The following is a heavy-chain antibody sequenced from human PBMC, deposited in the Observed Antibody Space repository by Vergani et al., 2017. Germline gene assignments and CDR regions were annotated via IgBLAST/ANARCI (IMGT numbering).Heavy chain of an antibody. CDR2: IYYSGST. V-gene: IGHV4-59*11. CDR3: ARSSAVYCSGGSCYYYYGMDV. D-gene: IGHD2-15*01. J-gene: IGHJ6*02. Sequence: QVQLQQWGAGLLKPSETLSLTCTVSGGSISSHYWSWTRQPPGKGLEWIGYIYYSGSTNYNPSLKSRVTISVDTSKNQFSLKLSSVTAADTAVYYCARSSAVYCSGGSCYYYYGMDVWGQGTTVTVSS. CDR1: GGSISSHY.